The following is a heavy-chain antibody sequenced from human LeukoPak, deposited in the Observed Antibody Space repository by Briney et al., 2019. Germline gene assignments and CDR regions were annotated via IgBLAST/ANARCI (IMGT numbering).Heavy chain of an antibody. Sequence: GGFLRLSCAASGFTFSNYWMTWVRQAPGRGLEWVANIRQDGSEKYYVDSVKGRFTISRDNAKNSLYLQMNSLRAEDTAVYYCARDYVWGSDRYTDYWGQGDHVTVSS. J-gene: IGHJ4*02. D-gene: IGHD3-16*02. CDR1: GFTFSNYW. V-gene: IGHV3-7*05. CDR3: ARDYVWGSDRYTDY. CDR2: IRQDGSEK.